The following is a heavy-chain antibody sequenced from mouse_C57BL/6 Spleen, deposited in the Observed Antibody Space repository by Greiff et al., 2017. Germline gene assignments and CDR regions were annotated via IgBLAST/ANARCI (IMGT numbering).Heavy chain of an antibody. CDR2: IYPGGGYT. V-gene: IGHV1-63*01. J-gene: IGHJ4*01. D-gene: IGHD3-3*01. CDR1: GYTFTNYW. CDR3: ARGGTLQEMDY. Sequence: QVQLQQSGAELVRPGTSVKMSCKASGYTFTNYWIGWAKQRPGHGLEWIGDIYPGGGYTNYNEKFKGKATLTADKSSSTAYMQFSSLTSGDSAIYYCARGGTLQEMDYWGQGTSVTVSS.